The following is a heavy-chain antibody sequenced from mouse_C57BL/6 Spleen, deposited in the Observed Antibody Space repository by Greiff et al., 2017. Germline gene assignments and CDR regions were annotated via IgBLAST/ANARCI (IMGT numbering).Heavy chain of an antibody. J-gene: IGHJ3*01. CDR1: WFSLRTFGTG. CDR2: IWWDDDK. V-gene: IGHV8-8*01. Sequence: QVTLKVSGPGILHPSQTHGLTFSFSWFSLRTFGTGVRWIRQPSGKRLEWLAHIWWDDDKYNHRALRSRLTLSKDTSKSQVFLKIDNVDTADTATYYCARVEARGPFPGFAYWGQGTLVTVSA. D-gene: IGHD3-3*01. CDR3: ARVEARGPFPGFAY.